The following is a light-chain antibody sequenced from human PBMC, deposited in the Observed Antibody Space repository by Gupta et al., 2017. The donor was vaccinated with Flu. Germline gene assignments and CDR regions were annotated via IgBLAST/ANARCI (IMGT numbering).Light chain of an antibody. Sequence: QSALTQPLSVSGSPGQSVTLSCTGTSSDVGGYNYVSWYQQHPGKAPRFMIYDVTQRPSGVPDRFSGSKSGNTASLTISGLQAEDEANYYCCAFAGGYVIFGGGTKLTVL. V-gene: IGLV2-11*01. CDR3: CAFAGGYVI. CDR2: DVT. J-gene: IGLJ2*01. CDR1: SSDVGGYNY.